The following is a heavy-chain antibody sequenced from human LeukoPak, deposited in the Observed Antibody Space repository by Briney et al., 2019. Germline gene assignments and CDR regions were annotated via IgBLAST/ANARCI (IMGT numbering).Heavy chain of an antibody. D-gene: IGHD2-8*01. J-gene: IGHJ4*02. CDR3: ARRYLWPLIDY. CDR1: GFTFSDYY. Sequence: SGGSLRLSCAASGFTFSDYYMSWIRQTPGKGLEWVSYISSSGSTIYYADSVKGRFTISRDNAKNSLYLQMNSLRAEDTAVYYCARRYLWPLIDYWGQGTLVTVSS. CDR2: ISSSGSTI. V-gene: IGHV3-11*04.